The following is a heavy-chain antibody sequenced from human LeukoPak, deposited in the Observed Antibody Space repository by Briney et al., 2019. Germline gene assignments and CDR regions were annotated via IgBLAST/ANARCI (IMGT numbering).Heavy chain of an antibody. CDR2: IYPGDSET. V-gene: IGHV5-51*01. CDR1: GYRFTNYW. Sequence: GESLRISCKGSGYRFTNYWIGWVRQMPGKGLEWMGIIYPGDSETRYSPSFQGQVTISADKSISTAYLQWSSLKASDTAMYYCARRRDLYSGSYYPFDYWGQGTLVTVSS. D-gene: IGHD1-26*01. J-gene: IGHJ4*02. CDR3: ARRRDLYSGSYYPFDY.